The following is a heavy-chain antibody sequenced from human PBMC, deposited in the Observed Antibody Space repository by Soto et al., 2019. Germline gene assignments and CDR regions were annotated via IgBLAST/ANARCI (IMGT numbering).Heavy chain of an antibody. CDR2: ISNSGST. D-gene: IGHD6-19*01. V-gene: IGHV4-59*08. Sequence: SETLSLTCTVSGGSIRSYYWSWIRQPPGKGLEWIGYISNSGSTNYNPSLKSRVTISVDTSKNHFSLNLSSVTAADTAVYFCARLYNSSDWTDFDFWGQGTLVTVSS. CDR1: GGSIRSYY. J-gene: IGHJ4*02. CDR3: ARLYNSSDWTDFDF.